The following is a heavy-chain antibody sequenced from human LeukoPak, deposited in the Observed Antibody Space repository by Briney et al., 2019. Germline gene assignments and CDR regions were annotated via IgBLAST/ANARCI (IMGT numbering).Heavy chain of an antibody. V-gene: IGHV3-30*04. CDR2: ISYDGNYK. Sequence: GGSLRLSCAASGFTFNNFAIHWVRQAPGKGLEWVAVISYDGNYKYYADSVKGRFTISRDNSNNTLYLQMNSLRAEDTAVYYCARDERAYSSGNYGAYWGQGTLVTVSS. J-gene: IGHJ4*02. CDR1: GFTFNNFA. D-gene: IGHD3-10*01. CDR3: ARDERAYSSGNYGAY.